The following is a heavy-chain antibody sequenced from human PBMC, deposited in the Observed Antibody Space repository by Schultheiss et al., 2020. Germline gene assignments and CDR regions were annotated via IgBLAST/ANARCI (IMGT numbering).Heavy chain of an antibody. CDR1: GGSISSGGYS. V-gene: IGHV4-30-4*07. CDR2: IYYSGST. Sequence: LRLSCAVSGGSISSGGYSWSWIRQPPGKGLEWIGYIYYSGSTYYNPSLKSRVTISVDTSKNQFSLKLSSVTAAVTAVYYCAKAVFCSGDGCSRYYYYGLDVWGQGTPGTVSS. D-gene: IGHD2-15*01. J-gene: IGHJ6*02. CDR3: AKAVFCSGDGCSRYYYYGLDV.